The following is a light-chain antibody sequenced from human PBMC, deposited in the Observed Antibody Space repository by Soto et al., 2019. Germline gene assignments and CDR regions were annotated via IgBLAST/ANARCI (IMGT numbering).Light chain of an antibody. CDR1: QSVLYSSNNKNY. CDR3: QQYYSTPHS. V-gene: IGKV4-1*01. CDR2: WAS. Sequence: DIVMTQSPDSLAVSLGERATINCKSSQSVLYSSNNKNYLAWYQQKPGQPPKLLIYWASTRESGVPDRFSVSGSGTDFTLTISSLQAEDVAVYYCQQYYSTPHSFGPGTKVDIK. J-gene: IGKJ3*01.